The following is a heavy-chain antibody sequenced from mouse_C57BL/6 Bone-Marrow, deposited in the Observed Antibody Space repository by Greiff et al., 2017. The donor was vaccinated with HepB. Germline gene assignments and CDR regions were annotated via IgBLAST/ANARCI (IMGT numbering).Heavy chain of an antibody. CDR2: ISYDGSN. J-gene: IGHJ2*01. V-gene: IGHV3-6*01. D-gene: IGHD1-1*01. CDR1: GYSITSGYY. CDR3: ARSPFTTVVADY. Sequence: EVHLVESGPGLVKPSQSLSLTCSVTGYSITSGYYWNWIRQFPGNKLEWMGYISYDGSNNYNPSLKNRISITRDTSKNQFFLKLNSVTTEDTATYYCARSPFTTVVADYWGQGTTLTVSS.